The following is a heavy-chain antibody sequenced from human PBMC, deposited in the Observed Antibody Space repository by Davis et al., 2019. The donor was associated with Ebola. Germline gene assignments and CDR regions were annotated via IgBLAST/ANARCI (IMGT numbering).Heavy chain of an antibody. CDR1: GFTFSSYS. CDR2: ISSSSSYI. J-gene: IGHJ4*02. Sequence: GESLKISCAASGFTFSSYSMNWVRQAPGKGLEWVSSISSSSSYIYYADSVKGRFTISRDNAKNSLYLQMNSLRAEDTAVYYCARVGQQLDYYFDYWGQGTLVTVSS. CDR3: ARVGQQLDYYFDY. V-gene: IGHV3-21*01. D-gene: IGHD6-13*01.